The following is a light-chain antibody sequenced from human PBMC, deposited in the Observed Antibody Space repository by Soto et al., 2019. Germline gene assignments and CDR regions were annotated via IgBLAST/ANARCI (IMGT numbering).Light chain of an antibody. Sequence: EIELAQSPPTLSVSPGERVTLSCRATQTIGNKLAWYQQKPGQAPRLLIYDASNRATGIPARFSASGSGTDFTLTISSLEPEDFVLYYCQHRSNWRYTFGQGTRLEI. V-gene: IGKV3-11*01. CDR1: QTIGNK. CDR3: QHRSNWRYT. J-gene: IGKJ5*01. CDR2: DAS.